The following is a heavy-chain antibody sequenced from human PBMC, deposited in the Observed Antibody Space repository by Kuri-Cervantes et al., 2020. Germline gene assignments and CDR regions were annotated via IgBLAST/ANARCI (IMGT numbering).Heavy chain of an antibody. V-gene: IGHV4-34*01. D-gene: IGHD6-13*01. CDR3: AQARYSSSWHYYYYYMDV. CDR2: INHSGTT. CDR1: GGSFSGYY. Sequence: SQTLSLTCAVYGGSFSGYYWSWIRQPPGKGLEWIGEINHSGTTNYNPSLRSRVAMSVDTSKNQFSLKLSSVTAADTAVYYCAQARYSSSWHYYYYYMDVWGKGTTVTVSS. J-gene: IGHJ6*03.